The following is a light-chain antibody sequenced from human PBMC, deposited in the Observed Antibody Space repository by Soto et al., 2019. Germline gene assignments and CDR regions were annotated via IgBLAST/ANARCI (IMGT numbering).Light chain of an antibody. CDR1: QAIMTY. CDR2: AAS. CDR3: QQSHVAPWR. J-gene: IGKJ2*04. Sequence: DLQMTQSPFSLSASVGDTVTVTCRTSQAIMTYLNWYQHRPGQAPKLLIFAASKLEGGVPSRFSGSGSVTDFTLTITNLQPEDFAGYFCQQSHVAPWRFGQGTKVEL. V-gene: IGKV1-39*01.